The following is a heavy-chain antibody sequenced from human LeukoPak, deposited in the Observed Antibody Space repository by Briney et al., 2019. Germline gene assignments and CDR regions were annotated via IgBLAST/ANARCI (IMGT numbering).Heavy chain of an antibody. CDR3: ARVSRSRGEWLFDN. V-gene: IGHV7-4-1*02. J-gene: IGHJ4*02. D-gene: IGHD3-3*01. Sequence: EASVKVSCKASGYTFTSYAMNWVRQAPGQGLEWMGWINTNTGNPTYAQGFTGRFVFSLDTSVSTAYLQISSLKAEDTAVYYCARVSRSRGEWLFDNWGQGTLVTVSS. CDR1: GYTFTSYA. CDR2: INTNTGNP.